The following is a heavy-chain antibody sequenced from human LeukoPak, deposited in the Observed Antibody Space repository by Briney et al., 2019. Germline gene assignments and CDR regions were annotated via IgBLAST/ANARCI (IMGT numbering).Heavy chain of an antibody. CDR1: GFTFDDYG. J-gene: IGHJ4*02. CDR3: AKGRHCSSTSCYAGRDRRPVPFDY. CDR2: INWNGGST. V-gene: IGHV3-20*04. D-gene: IGHD2-2*01. Sequence: GGSLRLSCAASGFTFDDYGMSWVRQAPGKGLEWVSGINWNGGSTGYADSVKGRFTISRDNAKNSLYLQMNSLRAEDTAVYYCAKGRHCSSTSCYAGRDRRPVPFDYWGQGTLVTVSS.